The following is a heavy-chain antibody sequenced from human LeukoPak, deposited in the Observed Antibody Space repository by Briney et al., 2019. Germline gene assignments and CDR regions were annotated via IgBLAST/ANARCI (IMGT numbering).Heavy chain of an antibody. CDR2: ISYDGNNK. CDR1: GFTFSDYA. J-gene: IGHJ4*02. Sequence: PGGSLRLSCAAYGFTFSDYAMRWVRQAGGKGEEWVALISYDGNNKYYAECERGRFNISRDNSLNTLYLYMNSLTGADTSVYYCALTTIGVVYYFDYWGQGTLVTVSS. CDR3: ALTTIGVVYYFDY. D-gene: IGHD1/OR15-1a*01. V-gene: IGHV3-30*04.